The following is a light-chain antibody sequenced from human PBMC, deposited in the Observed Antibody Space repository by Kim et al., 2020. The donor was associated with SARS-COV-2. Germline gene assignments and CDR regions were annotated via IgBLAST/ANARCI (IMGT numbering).Light chain of an antibody. V-gene: IGLV3-19*01. CDR1: SLRTYY. CDR2: GKN. J-gene: IGLJ2*01. CDR3: NSRDNSGDHVV. Sequence: ALGQTVRITCQGDSLRTYYASWYQQKPGQAPILVSYGKNNRPSGIPDRFSGSSSGNTASLTVTGAQAVDEADYYCNSRDNSGDHVVFGGGTQLTVL.